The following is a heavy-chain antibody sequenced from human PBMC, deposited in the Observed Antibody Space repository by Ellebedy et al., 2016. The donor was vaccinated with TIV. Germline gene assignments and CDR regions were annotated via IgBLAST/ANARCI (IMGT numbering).Heavy chain of an antibody. J-gene: IGHJ4*02. CDR1: GYTSITYG. CDR3: ARDQRSSTGYFDY. Sequence: ASVKVSCKASGYTSITYGFSWMRQAPGQGLEWMGWISEYNGNTNYAQKVQGRVTMTTDTLSRTAYMELSRLRSDDTAVYYCARDQRSSTGYFDYWGQGTLVTVSS. V-gene: IGHV1-18*01. CDR2: ISEYNGNT. D-gene: IGHD6-13*01.